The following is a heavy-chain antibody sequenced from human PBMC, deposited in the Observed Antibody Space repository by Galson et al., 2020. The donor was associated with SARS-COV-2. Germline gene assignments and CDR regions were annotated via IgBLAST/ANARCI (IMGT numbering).Heavy chain of an antibody. CDR2: IYYTGTT. CDR3: AVIVKRITVVRGVPKGGDWFDP. V-gene: IGHV4-39*07. D-gene: IGHD3-10*01. Sequence: ASETLSLTCTVSGGSISSSIYHWAWIRQPPGKGLVWIGSIYYTGTTYYKPSLKSRVTISVDTSKNQFSLKLNSVTAADTAMYYCAVIVKRITVVRGVPKGGDWFDPWGQGTLVTVSS. J-gene: IGHJ5*02. CDR1: GGSISSSIYH.